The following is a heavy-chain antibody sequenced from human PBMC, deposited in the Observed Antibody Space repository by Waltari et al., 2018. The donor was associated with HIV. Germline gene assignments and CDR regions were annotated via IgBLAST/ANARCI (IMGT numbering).Heavy chain of an antibody. J-gene: IGHJ4*02. Sequence: EVQLVESGGGLVQPGGSLRRSCAATGFTVSSDFMSWVSQAPGEALGSVSGIYSGGSTYYADSVKCRFTISRDNSKNTLYLQMTSLGVEDTAVYYCTSRYHYNSSIDYWGQGTLVTVSS. V-gene: IGHV3-66*01. CDR1: GFTVSSDF. CDR3: TSRYHYNSSIDY. D-gene: IGHD3-22*01. CDR2: IYSGGST.